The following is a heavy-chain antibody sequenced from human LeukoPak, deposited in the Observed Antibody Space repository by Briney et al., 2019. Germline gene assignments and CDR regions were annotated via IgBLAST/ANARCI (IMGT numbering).Heavy chain of an antibody. CDR1: RYTFTGYY. CDR2: INPNSGGT. Sequence: ASVKVSCKASRYTFTGYYMHWVRQAPGQGLEWMGWINPNSGGTNYAQKFQGWVTMTRDTSISTAYMELSRLRSDDTAVYYCARGSLPGSGYYDSYPGYYYGMDVWGQGTTVTVSS. V-gene: IGHV1-2*04. J-gene: IGHJ6*02. CDR3: ARGSLPGSGYYDSYPGYYYGMDV. D-gene: IGHD3-22*01.